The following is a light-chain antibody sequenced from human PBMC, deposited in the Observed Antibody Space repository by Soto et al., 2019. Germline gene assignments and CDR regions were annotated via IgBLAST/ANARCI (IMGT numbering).Light chain of an antibody. CDR1: QSVSSSY. V-gene: IGKV3-20*01. CDR2: GAS. Sequence: EIVSTQAPVTLSLSPGERATLSCRASQSVSSSYLAWYQQKPGQAPRLLIYGASSRATGIPDRFSGSGSGTDFTLTISRLEPEDFAVYYCQQYGSSPRTFGQGTKVDIK. CDR3: QQYGSSPRT. J-gene: IGKJ1*01.